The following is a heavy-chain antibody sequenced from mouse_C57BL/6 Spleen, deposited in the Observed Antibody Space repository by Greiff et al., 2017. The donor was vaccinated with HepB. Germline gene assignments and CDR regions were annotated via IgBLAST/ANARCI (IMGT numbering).Heavy chain of an antibody. D-gene: IGHD4-1*01. CDR2: IHPNSGST. CDR1: GYTFTSYW. V-gene: IGHV1-64*01. CDR3: ARRTGREAMDY. Sequence: VQLQQPGAELVKPGASVKLSCKASGYTFTSYWMHWVKQRPGQGLEWIGMIHPNSGSTNYNEKFKSKATLTVDKSSSKAYMQLSSLTSEDSAVYYCARRTGREAMDYWGQGTSVTVSS. J-gene: IGHJ4*01.